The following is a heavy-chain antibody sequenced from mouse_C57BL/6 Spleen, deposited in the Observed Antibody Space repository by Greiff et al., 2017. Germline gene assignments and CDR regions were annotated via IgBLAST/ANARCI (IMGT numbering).Heavy chain of an antibody. D-gene: IGHD3-2*02. CDR2: IYPGDGDT. CDR3: ARSSVSSGYFFAY. J-gene: IGHJ3*01. Sequence: QVQLQQSGAELVKPGASVKISCKASGYAFSSYWMHWVKQRPGKGLEWIGQIYPGDGDTTYNGKFTGKATLTADTSSSTAYMQLSSLTSEDSAVYFSARSSVSSGYFFAYWGQGTLVTGSA. V-gene: IGHV1-80*01. CDR1: GYAFSSYW.